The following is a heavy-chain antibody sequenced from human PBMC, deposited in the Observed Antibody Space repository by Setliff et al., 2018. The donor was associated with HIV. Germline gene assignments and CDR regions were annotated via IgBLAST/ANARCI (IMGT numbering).Heavy chain of an antibody. CDR3: AKDGDFRNSDYDAFDF. V-gene: IGHV3-30*02. CDR2: INYDEGYE. J-gene: IGHJ3*01. CDR1: GFTFSVHG. Sequence: SGFTFSVHGMHWVRKAPGRGLEWVAFINYDEGYEYYADSVQGRVTISRDNSKNTVDLQMNSLRLEDTGVYYCAKDGDFRNSDYDAFDFWGQGTMVTVSS. D-gene: IGHD7-27*01.